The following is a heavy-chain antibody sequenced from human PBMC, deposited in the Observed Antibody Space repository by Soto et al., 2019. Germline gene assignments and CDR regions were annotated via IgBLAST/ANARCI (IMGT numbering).Heavy chain of an antibody. CDR1: GFTVSSNY. D-gene: IGHD1-26*01. V-gene: IGHV3-66*01. J-gene: IGHJ4*02. CDR3: ARGLLSGSYYFDY. Sequence: EVQLVESGGGLVQPGGSLRLSCAASGFTVSSNYMSWVRQAPGKGLEWVSVIYSGGSTYYADSVKGRFTISRDNSQNTLYLQRNSLRADATAVYYCARGLLSGSYYFDYWGQGTLVPVSS. CDR2: IYSGGST.